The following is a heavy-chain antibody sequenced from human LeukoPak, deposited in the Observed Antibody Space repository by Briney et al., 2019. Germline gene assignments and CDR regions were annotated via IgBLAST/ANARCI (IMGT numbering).Heavy chain of an antibody. J-gene: IGHJ4*02. V-gene: IGHV3-23*01. Sequence: GGSLRLSCAASGLTFSSYAMSWVRQAPGKGLEWVSTVSGSGDSTWYADSVKGRFTISRDNSKSTLYLQMNSLRAEDTAVYYCAKSPYIASHIDFDYWGQGTLVTVSS. CDR3: AKSPYIASHIDFDY. D-gene: IGHD3-16*01. CDR2: VSGSGDST. CDR1: GLTFSSYA.